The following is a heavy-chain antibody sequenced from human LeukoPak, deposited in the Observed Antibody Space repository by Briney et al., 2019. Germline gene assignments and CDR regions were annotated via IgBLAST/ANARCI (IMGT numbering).Heavy chain of an antibody. CDR2: ISSNGGST. D-gene: IGHD5-18*01. V-gene: IGHV3-64D*09. Sequence: GGSLRLSCSASGFTFSSYAMHWVRQAPGKGLEYVSAISSNGGSTYYADSVKGRFTISRDNSKNTLYLQMSSLRAEDTAVYYCTRVPRIQLWSLYYFDSWGQGTLVTVSS. J-gene: IGHJ4*02. CDR3: TRVPRIQLWSLYYFDS. CDR1: GFTFSSYA.